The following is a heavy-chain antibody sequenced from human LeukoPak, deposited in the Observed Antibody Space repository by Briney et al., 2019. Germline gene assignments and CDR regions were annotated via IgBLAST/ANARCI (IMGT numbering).Heavy chain of an antibody. Sequence: SVKVSCKASGGTFSSYAISWERQAPGQGLEWMGGIIPIFGTANYAQKFQGRVTITTDESTSTAYMELSSLRSEDTAVYYCARETREATVNPHDAFDIWGQGTMVTVSS. D-gene: IGHD4-17*01. V-gene: IGHV1-69*05. CDR2: IIPIFGTA. J-gene: IGHJ3*02. CDR3: ARETREATVNPHDAFDI. CDR1: GGTFSSYA.